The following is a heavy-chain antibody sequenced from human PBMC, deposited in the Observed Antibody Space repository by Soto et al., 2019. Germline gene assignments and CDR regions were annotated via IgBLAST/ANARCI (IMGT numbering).Heavy chain of an antibody. D-gene: IGHD3-22*01. J-gene: IGHJ4*01. V-gene: IGHV4-38-2*02. Sequence: PSETLSLTCTVSGYSISSGSYWGWIRQPPGKGPEWIASIYHGGTTFYNPSLKSRVTVSVDKSNNQFSLKLRSVTAADTAAYYCAKAHVMVVADSTFDYWGHGTLVTVSS. CDR1: GYSISSGSY. CDR2: IYHGGTT. CDR3: AKAHVMVVADSTFDY.